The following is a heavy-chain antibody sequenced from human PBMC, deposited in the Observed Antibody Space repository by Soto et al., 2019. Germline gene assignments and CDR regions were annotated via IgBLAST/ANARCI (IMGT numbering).Heavy chain of an antibody. D-gene: IGHD3-22*01. Sequence: SETLSLTCTVAGDSVSSGTYYWSWIRQPPGKGLEWIGNIHYSGSTNYNPSLKSRVTMSVDTSKNQFSLKLTFVTAADTAMFYCARSSCYYDASGYAVAWFVPLGQGTPVTVSS. V-gene: IGHV4-61*01. CDR3: ARSSCYYDASGYAVAWFVP. J-gene: IGHJ5*02. CDR2: IHYSGST. CDR1: GDSVSSGTYY.